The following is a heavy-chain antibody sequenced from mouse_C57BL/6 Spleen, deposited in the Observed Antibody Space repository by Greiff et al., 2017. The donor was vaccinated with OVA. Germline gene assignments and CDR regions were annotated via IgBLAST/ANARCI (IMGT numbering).Heavy chain of an antibody. CDR2: FHPCSGST. J-gene: IGHJ2*01. CDR3: GRGDYYGKLDY. D-gene: IGHD1-1*01. Sequence: QVQLQQSGAELVKPGASVKMSCKASGYTFTTYRITWVKQSPGQGLEWIGDFHPCSGSTNYNEKFKSKATLTVDKSSSTVYLQLSSLTSDDSAVCCCGRGDYYGKLDYWGQGTTLTVSS. V-gene: IGHV1-55*01. CDR1: GYTFTTYR.